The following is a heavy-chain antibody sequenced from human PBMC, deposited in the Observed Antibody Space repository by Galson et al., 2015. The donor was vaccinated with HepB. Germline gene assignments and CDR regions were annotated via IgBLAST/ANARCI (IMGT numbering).Heavy chain of an antibody. V-gene: IGHV3-33*01. J-gene: IGHJ4*02. CDR2: IWYDGSNK. CDR3: ARDRQLDSSSWYFIGPVDY. D-gene: IGHD6-13*01. CDR1: GFTFSSYG. Sequence: SLRLSCAASGFTFSSYGMHWVRQAPGKGLEWVAVIWYDGSNKYYADSVKGRFTISRDNSKNTLYLQMNSLRAEDTAVYYCARDRQLDSSSWYFIGPVDYWGQGTLVTVSS.